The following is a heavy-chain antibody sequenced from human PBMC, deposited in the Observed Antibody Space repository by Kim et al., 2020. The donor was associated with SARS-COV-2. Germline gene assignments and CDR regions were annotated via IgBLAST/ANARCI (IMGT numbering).Heavy chain of an antibody. J-gene: IGHJ4*02. V-gene: IGHV4-34*01. Sequence: NPSLKSRVTISVDTSKNQFSLKLSSVTAADTAVYYCARGGYSYGYYFDYWGQGTLVTVSS. D-gene: IGHD5-18*01. CDR3: ARGGYSYGYYFDY.